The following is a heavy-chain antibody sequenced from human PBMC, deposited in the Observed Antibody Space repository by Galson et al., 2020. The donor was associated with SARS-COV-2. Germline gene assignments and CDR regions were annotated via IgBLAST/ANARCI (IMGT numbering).Heavy chain of an antibody. Sequence: TGGSLRLSCAGSGFTFSTYAMHWVRQAPGKGLEWVAVISYNGDNKYYADSVKGRFTISRDNSKNTLYLQMNSLRVEDTAVYYCASGGGGNDLPFDGWGQGVLVTVSS. J-gene: IGHJ4*02. CDR2: ISYNGDNK. CDR1: GFTFSTYA. V-gene: IGHV3-30-3*01. D-gene: IGHD1-1*01. CDR3: ASGGGGNDLPFDG.